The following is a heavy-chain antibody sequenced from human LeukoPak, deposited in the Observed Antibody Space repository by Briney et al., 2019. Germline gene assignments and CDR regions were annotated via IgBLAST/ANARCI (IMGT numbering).Heavy chain of an antibody. V-gene: IGHV4-30-2*01. Sequence: TSETLSLTCAVSGGSISSGGYSWSWIRQPPGKGLEWIGYIYHSGSTYYNPSLKSRVTISLDRSKNQFSLNLSSVTAADTAVYYCARGVGGAAQGFDYWGQGTLVTVSS. CDR1: GGSISSGGYS. D-gene: IGHD2-21*01. J-gene: IGHJ4*02. CDR3: ARGVGGAAQGFDY. CDR2: IYHSGST.